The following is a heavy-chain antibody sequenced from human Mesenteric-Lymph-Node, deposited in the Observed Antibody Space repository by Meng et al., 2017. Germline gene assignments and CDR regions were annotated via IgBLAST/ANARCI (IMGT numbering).Heavy chain of an antibody. Sequence: SGPTLVKPTETLTLTCTFSGLSFSTSGTRVSWIRQPPGKALEWLARIDWDDGKFYSTSLKTRLTISKDTSRNQVDLTITNIDPVDTGTYYCARTTVAGQGPMDVWGQGTTVTSP. J-gene: IGHJ6*02. CDR2: IDWDDGK. D-gene: IGHD6-19*01. V-gene: IGHV2-70*04. CDR3: ARTTVAGQGPMDV. CDR1: GLSFSTSGTR.